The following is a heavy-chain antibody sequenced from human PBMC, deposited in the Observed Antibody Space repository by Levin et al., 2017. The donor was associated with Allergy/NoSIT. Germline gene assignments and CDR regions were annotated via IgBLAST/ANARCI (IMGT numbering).Heavy chain of an antibody. J-gene: IGHJ5*02. Sequence: SQTLSLTCAVSGGSISSGGYSWSWIRQPPGKGLEWIGYIYHSGSTYYNPSLKSRVTISVDRSKNQFSLKLSSVTAADTAVYYCARGPQSYDFWSGYNWFDPWGQGTLVTVSS. CDR3: ARGPQSYDFWSGYNWFDP. CDR2: IYHSGST. D-gene: IGHD3-3*01. V-gene: IGHV4-30-2*01. CDR1: GGSISSGGYS.